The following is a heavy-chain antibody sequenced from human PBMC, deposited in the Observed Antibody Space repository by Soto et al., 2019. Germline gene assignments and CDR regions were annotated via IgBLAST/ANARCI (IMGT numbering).Heavy chain of an antibody. V-gene: IGHV5-51*01. Sequence: GESLKISCKGSGYSFTSYWIAWVRQIPGKGLEWMGIIYPADSDTRYSPSFQGQVTISADKSISTAYLQWSSLKASDTAMYYCARQVPIVGSTYYYGMYVWGQGTTVTVS. J-gene: IGHJ6*02. CDR3: ARQVPIVGSTYYYGMYV. D-gene: IGHD1-26*01. CDR1: GYSFTSYW. CDR2: IYPADSDT.